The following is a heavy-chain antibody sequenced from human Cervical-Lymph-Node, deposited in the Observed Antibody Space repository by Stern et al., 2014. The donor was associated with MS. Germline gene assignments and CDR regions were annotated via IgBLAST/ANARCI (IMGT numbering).Heavy chain of an antibody. CDR1: GGTFINYA. Sequence: EQLEESGAEAKKPGSSVKVSCKASGGTFINYAISWVRQAPGQGLEWMGDIDPIFRPTNHAQKFQGRVPITADKSTSTAYMEMSSLRSEDTAVYYCAGPRYNFWGQGTLVVVSS. CDR3: AGPRYNF. J-gene: IGHJ4*02. D-gene: IGHD3-9*01. CDR2: IDPIFRPT. V-gene: IGHV1-69*06.